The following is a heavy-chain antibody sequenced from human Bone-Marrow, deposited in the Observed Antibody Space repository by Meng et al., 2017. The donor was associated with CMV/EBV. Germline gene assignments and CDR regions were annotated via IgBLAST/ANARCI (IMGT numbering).Heavy chain of an antibody. CDR2: ISSSSSYI. D-gene: IGHD6-13*01. CDR1: GFTFSSYS. Sequence: GGSLRLSCAASGFTFSSYSMNWVRQAPGKGLEWVSSISSSSSYIYYADSVKGRFTISRDNAKNSLYLQMNSLRAEDTAVYYCARIAAAALLFDYWGQGTLVPVSS. V-gene: IGHV3-21*01. CDR3: ARIAAAALLFDY. J-gene: IGHJ4*02.